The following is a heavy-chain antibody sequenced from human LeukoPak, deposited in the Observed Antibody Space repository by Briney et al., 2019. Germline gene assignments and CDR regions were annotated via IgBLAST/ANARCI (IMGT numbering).Heavy chain of an antibody. Sequence: GGSLRLSCAASGFTFSSYAMHWVRQAPGKGLEWVAVISYGGSNKYYADSVKGRFTISRDNSKNTLYLQMSSLRAEDTAVYYCARDPRWGLQDYWGQGTLVTVSS. CDR3: ARDPRWGLQDY. V-gene: IGHV3-30-3*01. D-gene: IGHD4-11*01. J-gene: IGHJ4*02. CDR2: ISYGGSNK. CDR1: GFTFSSYA.